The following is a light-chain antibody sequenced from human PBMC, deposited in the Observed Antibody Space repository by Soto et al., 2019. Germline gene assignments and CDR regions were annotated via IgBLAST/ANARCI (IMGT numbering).Light chain of an antibody. Sequence: EIVLTQSPGTLSLSPGERATLSCRASQSVSSRYLGWYQQKPGQAPRLLIYGASSRATGIPDGFSGSGSGTNFTLTISRLEPEDFAVYYCQQYSRSLWTFRQGTKVEIK. J-gene: IGKJ1*01. CDR1: QSVSSRY. V-gene: IGKV3-20*01. CDR2: GAS. CDR3: QQYSRSLWT.